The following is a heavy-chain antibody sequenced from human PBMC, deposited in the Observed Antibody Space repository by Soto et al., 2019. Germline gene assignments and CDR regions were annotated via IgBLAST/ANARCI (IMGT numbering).Heavy chain of an antibody. V-gene: IGHV5-51*01. J-gene: IGHJ6*02. Sequence: PGESLKISCKGSGYSFTSYWIGWVRQMPGKGLEWMGIIYPGDSDTRYNPSFQGQVTISADKSTSTAYLQWSSLKAPDTAMYYCARHSSSSPFFYYYYGMDVWGQGTTVTVSS. CDR2: IYPGDSDT. CDR3: ARHSSSSPFFYYYYGMDV. CDR1: GYSFTSYW. D-gene: IGHD6-6*01.